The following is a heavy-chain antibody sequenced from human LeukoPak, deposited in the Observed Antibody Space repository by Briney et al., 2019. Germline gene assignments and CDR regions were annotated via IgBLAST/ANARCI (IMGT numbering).Heavy chain of an antibody. J-gene: IGHJ4*02. CDR3: AKEVPATAPGFDY. V-gene: IGHV3-30*02. CDR1: GFTFSSYG. D-gene: IGHD2-2*01. Sequence: GGSLRLSCAASGFTFSSYGMHWVRQAPGKGLEWVVFIRYDGSNKYYADSVKGRFTISRDNPKNTLYLQMNSLRAEDTAVYYCAKEVPATAPGFDYWGQGTLVTVSS. CDR2: IRYDGSNK.